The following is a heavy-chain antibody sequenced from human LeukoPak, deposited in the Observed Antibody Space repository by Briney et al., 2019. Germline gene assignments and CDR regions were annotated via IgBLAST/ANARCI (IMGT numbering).Heavy chain of an antibody. CDR3: AKGPYYDFWSGYHYFDY. CDR2: ISGSGGST. V-gene: IGHV3-23*01. J-gene: IGHJ4*02. D-gene: IGHD3-3*01. Sequence: GGSLRLSCAASGFTFSSYAMSWVRQAPGKGLEWVSAISGSGGSTYYADSVKGRFTISRDNSKNTLYLQMNSLRAEDTAVYYCAKGPYYDFWSGYHYFDYWGQGTLVTVSS. CDR1: GFTFSSYA.